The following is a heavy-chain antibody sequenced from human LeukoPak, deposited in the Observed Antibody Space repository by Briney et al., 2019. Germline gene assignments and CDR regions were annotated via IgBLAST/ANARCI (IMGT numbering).Heavy chain of an antibody. Sequence: GASVKVSCKASGYTFTDYYMHWVQQAPGKGLEWMGRVDPEDGETIYAEKFQGRVTITADTSTDTAYMELSSLRSEDTGVYYCATDLTAWELENYWGQGTLVTVSS. CDR2: VDPEDGET. CDR1: GYTFTDYY. V-gene: IGHV1-69-2*01. D-gene: IGHD1-26*01. J-gene: IGHJ4*02. CDR3: ATDLTAWELENY.